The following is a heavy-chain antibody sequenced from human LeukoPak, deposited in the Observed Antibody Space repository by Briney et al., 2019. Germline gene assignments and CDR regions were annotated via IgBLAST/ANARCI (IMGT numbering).Heavy chain of an antibody. D-gene: IGHD3-22*01. CDR1: GFTFSSYG. Sequence: GGSLRLSCAASGFTFSSYGMHWVRQAPGKGLEWVAVISYDGSNKYYADSVKGRFTISRDNSKNTLYLQMNSLTTEDTALYYCAKDRSYYYDNSGLIWGQGTLVTVSS. V-gene: IGHV3-30*18. J-gene: IGHJ4*01. CDR2: ISYDGSNK. CDR3: AKDRSYYYDNSGLI.